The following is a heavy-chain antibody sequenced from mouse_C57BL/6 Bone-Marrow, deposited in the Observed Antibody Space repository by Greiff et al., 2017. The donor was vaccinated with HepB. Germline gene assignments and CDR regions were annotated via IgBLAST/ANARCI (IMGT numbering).Heavy chain of an antibody. J-gene: IGHJ4*01. D-gene: IGHD1-3*01. Sequence: QVQLQQSGAELVRPGASVKLSCKASGYTFTDYYINWVKQRPGQGLEWIARIYPGSGNTYYNEKFKGKATLTAEKSSSTAYMQLSSLTSEDSAVYFCAIKLGYAMDDWGQGTSVTVSS. CDR2: IYPGSGNT. V-gene: IGHV1-76*01. CDR1: GYTFTDYY. CDR3: AIKLGYAMDD.